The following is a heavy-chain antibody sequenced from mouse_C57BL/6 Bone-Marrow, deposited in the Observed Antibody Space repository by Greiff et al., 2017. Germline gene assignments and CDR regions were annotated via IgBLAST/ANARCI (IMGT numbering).Heavy chain of an antibody. CDR3: ATYDYDVGWYFDV. Sequence: QVQLKQSGAELARPGASVKLSCKASGYTFTSYGISWVKQRTGQGLEWIGEIYPRSGNTYYNEKFKGKATLTADKSSSTAYMELRSLTSEDSAVYFCATYDYDVGWYFDVWGTGTTVTVSS. V-gene: IGHV1-81*01. CDR2: IYPRSGNT. D-gene: IGHD2-4*01. J-gene: IGHJ1*03. CDR1: GYTFTSYG.